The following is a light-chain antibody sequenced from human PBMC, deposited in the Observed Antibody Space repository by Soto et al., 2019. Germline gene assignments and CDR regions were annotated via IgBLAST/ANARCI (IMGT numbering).Light chain of an antibody. CDR3: QQYGSSPPWG. V-gene: IGKV3-20*01. CDR2: GAS. CDR1: QSVSSSY. Sequence: EIVLTQSPGTLSLSPGERATLSCRASQSVSSSYLAWYQQKPGQAPRLLIYGASSRATGIPDRSSGSGSGTDFTLTISRLEPEDSAVYYCQQYGSSPPWGFGQGTKVEIK. J-gene: IGKJ1*01.